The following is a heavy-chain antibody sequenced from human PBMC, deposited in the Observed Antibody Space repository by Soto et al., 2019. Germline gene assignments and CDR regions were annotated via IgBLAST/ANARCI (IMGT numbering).Heavy chain of an antibody. CDR3: ARAGYYYDSSGQSGWFDP. V-gene: IGHV4-61*01. J-gene: IGHJ5*02. Sequence: SETLSLTCAVSGDSVSNSNCWSWVRQPPGKGLEWIGYIYYSGSTNYNPSLKSRVTISVDTSKNQFSLKLSSVTAADTAVYYCARAGYYYDSSGQSGWFDPWGQGTLVTVSS. CDR1: GDSVSNSNC. CDR2: IYYSGST. D-gene: IGHD3-22*01.